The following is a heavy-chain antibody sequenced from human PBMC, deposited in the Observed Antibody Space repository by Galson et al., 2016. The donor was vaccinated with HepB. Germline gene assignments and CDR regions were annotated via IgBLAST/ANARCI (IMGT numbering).Heavy chain of an antibody. V-gene: IGHV4-59*08. CDR3: ARLSQPATGVSYALDI. CDR1: GGSIRSYK. D-gene: IGHD5-24*01. J-gene: IGHJ3*02. Sequence: ETLSLTCRVSGGSIRSYKWSWVRLVPGKGLEWIGYSHESGESKYNPSLQSRVSISVDTSKNQFSLKLSSVTAADTAMYFCARLSQPATGVSYALDIWGQGTVVIVSS. CDR2: SHESGES.